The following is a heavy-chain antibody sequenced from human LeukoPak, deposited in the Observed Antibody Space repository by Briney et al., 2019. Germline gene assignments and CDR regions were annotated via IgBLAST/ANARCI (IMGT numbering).Heavy chain of an antibody. CDR2: ISSSSSYI. CDR3: ARGWSYCSSTSCPFDY. J-gene: IGHJ4*02. D-gene: IGHD2-2*01. V-gene: IGHV3-21*01. CDR1: GFTFSSYS. Sequence: GGSLRLSCAASGFTFSSYSMNWVRQAPGKGLEWVSSISSSSSYIYYADSVKGRFTISRDNAKNSLYLQMNSLRAEGTAVYYCARGWSYCSSTSCPFDYWGQGTLVTVSS.